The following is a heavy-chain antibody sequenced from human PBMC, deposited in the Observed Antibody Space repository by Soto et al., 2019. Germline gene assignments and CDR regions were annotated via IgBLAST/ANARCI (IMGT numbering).Heavy chain of an antibody. CDR2: IRSKANSYAA. Sequence: EVQLVESGGGLVQPGGSLKLSCAASGFTFSGSAMHWVRQASGKGLEWVGRIRSKANSYAAAYAASVKGRFTISKDDSKNKAYLQMNSLKTEDTAVYYCTRIDYDILTGYYEGAYYYYGMDVWGQGTTVTVSS. J-gene: IGHJ6*02. V-gene: IGHV3-73*02. CDR3: TRIDYDILTGYYEGAYYYYGMDV. D-gene: IGHD3-9*01. CDR1: GFTFSGSA.